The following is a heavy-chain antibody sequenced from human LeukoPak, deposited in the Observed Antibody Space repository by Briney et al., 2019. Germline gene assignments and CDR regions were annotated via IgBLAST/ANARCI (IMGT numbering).Heavy chain of an antibody. CDR3: ARAPPLRKWFDP. V-gene: IGHV4-61*03. Sequence: PSETLSLTCTVSGGSVSSGSYYWSWIRQPPGKGLEWIGYIYYSGSTNYNPSLKSRVTISVDTSKNHFSLKLSSVTAADTAVYYCARAPPLRKWFDPWGQGTLVTVSS. CDR2: IYYSGST. CDR1: GGSVSSGSYY. J-gene: IGHJ5*02.